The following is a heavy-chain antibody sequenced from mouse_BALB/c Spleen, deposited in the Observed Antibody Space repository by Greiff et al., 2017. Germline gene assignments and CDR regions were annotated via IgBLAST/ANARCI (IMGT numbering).Heavy chain of an antibody. J-gene: IGHJ3*01. CDR2: ISSGGSYT. CDR1: GFTFSSYG. Sequence: EVKLVESGGDLVKPGGSLKLSCAASGFTFSSYGMSWVRQTPDKRLEWVATISSGGSYTYYPDSVKGRFTISRDNAKNTLYLQMSSLKSEDTAMYYCARQGYDREFAYWGQGTLVTVSA. V-gene: IGHV5-6*01. D-gene: IGHD2-2*01. CDR3: ARQGYDREFAY.